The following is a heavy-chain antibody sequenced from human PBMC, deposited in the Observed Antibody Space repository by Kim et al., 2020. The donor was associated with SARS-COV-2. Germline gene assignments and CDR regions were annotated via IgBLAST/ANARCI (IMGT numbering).Heavy chain of an antibody. CDR1: GFTFSDYY. CDR3: ARFSPYGSGTPRYAFDI. Sequence: GGSLRLSCAASGFTFSDYYMSWIRQAPGKGLEWVSYISSSSSYTNYADSVKGRFTISRDNAKNSLYLQMNSLRAEDTAVYYCARFSPYGSGTPRYAFDIWGQGTMVTVSS. V-gene: IGHV3-11*06. J-gene: IGHJ3*02. CDR2: ISSSSSYT. D-gene: IGHD3-10*01.